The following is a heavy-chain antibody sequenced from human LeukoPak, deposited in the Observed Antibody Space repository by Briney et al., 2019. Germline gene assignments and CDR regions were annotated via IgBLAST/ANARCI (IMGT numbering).Heavy chain of an antibody. Sequence: PSETLSLTCAVYGGSFSGYYWSWIRQPPGKGLEWIGYIYYSGSTNYNPSLKSRVTISVDTSKNQFSLKLSSVTAADTAVYYCARDNIGDYSLDYWGQGTLVTVSS. J-gene: IGHJ4*02. CDR2: IYYSGST. V-gene: IGHV4-59*12. CDR1: GGSFSGYY. CDR3: ARDNIGDYSLDY. D-gene: IGHD4-17*01.